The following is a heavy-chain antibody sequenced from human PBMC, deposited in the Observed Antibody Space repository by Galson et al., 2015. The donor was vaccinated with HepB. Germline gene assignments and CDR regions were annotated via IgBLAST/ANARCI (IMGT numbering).Heavy chain of an antibody. CDR2: ISYDGSNK. CDR3: ARDLGANGVYYGSGTLDY. V-gene: IGHV3-30-3*01. Sequence: SLRLSCAASGFTFSSYAMHWVRQAPGKGLEWVAVISYDGSNKYYADSVKGRFTISRDNSKNTLYLQMNSLRAEDTAVYYCARDLGANGVYYGSGTLDYWGQGTLVTVSS. D-gene: IGHD3-10*01. J-gene: IGHJ4*02. CDR1: GFTFSSYA.